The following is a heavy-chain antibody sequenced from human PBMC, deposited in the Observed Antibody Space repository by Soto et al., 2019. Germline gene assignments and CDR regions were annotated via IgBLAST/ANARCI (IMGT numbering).Heavy chain of an antibody. D-gene: IGHD2-15*01. CDR2: ISYDGSNK. V-gene: IGHV3-30-3*01. CDR3: ARDPRLPTKTFDFDY. Sequence: GGSLRLSCAASGFTFSSYAMHWVRQAPGKGLEWVAVISYDGSNKYYADSVKGRFTISRDNSKNTLYLQMNSLRAEDTAVYYCARDPRLPTKTFDFDYWGQGTLVTVSS. CDR1: GFTFSSYA. J-gene: IGHJ4*02.